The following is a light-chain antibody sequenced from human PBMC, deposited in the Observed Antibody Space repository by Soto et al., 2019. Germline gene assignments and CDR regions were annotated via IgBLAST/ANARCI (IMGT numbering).Light chain of an antibody. J-gene: IGKJ4*01. CDR2: RAS. CDR1: QSFINW. Sequence: DMQMTQTPSTLYASVGDRVTITCRASQSFINWLAWYQHKPGKAPKLLISRASRLESGVPSRFNGGGSGTEFTLTISSLQPDDFATYYCQQYRSPPLTFGGGTQVEIK. V-gene: IGKV1-5*03. CDR3: QQYRSPPLT.